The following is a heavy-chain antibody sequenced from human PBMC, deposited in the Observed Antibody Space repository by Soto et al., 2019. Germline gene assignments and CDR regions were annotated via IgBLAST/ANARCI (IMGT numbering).Heavy chain of an antibody. Sequence: QITLKESGPMLVKPTQTLTLTCTFSGFSLSTRGVGVGWIRQPPGQALEWLALIYWDDDKRYSSPLKSRLTITKDTSKNQVVLTMTNMDPVDTATYFCVHRREEIRGFVHHCWYFDLWGRGTLITVSA. CDR2: IYWDDDK. CDR1: GFSLSTRGVG. D-gene: IGHD3-10*01. V-gene: IGHV2-5*02. J-gene: IGHJ2*01. CDR3: VHRREEIRGFVHHCWYFDL.